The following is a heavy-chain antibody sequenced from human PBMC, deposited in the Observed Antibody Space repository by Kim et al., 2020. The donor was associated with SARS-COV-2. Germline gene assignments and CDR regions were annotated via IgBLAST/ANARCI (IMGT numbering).Heavy chain of an antibody. V-gene: IGHV6-1*01. CDR2: YN. Sequence: YNDYAVSVKSRITIHPDTSKNQFSLQLNAVTPEDTAVYYCARAGYGSFDYWGQGTLVTVSS. J-gene: IGHJ4*02. D-gene: IGHD5-18*01. CDR3: ARAGYGSFDY.